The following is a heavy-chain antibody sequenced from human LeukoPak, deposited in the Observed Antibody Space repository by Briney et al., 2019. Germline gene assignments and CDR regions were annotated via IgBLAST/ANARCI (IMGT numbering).Heavy chain of an antibody. D-gene: IGHD3-3*01. V-gene: IGHV1-69*13. CDR2: IIPIFGTA. Sequence: ASVKVSCKASGGTFGSYAISWVRQAPGQGLEWMGGIIPIFGTANYAQKFQGRVTITADESTSTAYMELSSLRSEDTAVYYCARWRNYDFAQGGLDPWGQGTLVTVSS. J-gene: IGHJ5*02. CDR1: GGTFGSYA. CDR3: ARWRNYDFAQGGLDP.